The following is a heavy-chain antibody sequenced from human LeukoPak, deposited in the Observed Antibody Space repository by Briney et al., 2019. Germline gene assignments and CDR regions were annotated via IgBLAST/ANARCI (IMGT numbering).Heavy chain of an antibody. D-gene: IGHD5-24*01. CDR1: GFTFSSYS. CDR3: ARVRGEDGYTEGMLAFDI. V-gene: IGHV3-21*01. CDR2: ISSSSSYI. Sequence: GGSLRLSCAVSGFTFSSYSMNWVRQAPGKGLEWVSSISSSSSYIYYADSVKGRFTISRDNAKNSLYLQMNGLRAEDTAVYYCARVRGEDGYTEGMLAFDIWGQGTMVTVSS. J-gene: IGHJ3*02.